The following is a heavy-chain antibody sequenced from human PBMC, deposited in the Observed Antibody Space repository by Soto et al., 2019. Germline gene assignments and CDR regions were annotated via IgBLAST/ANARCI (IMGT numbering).Heavy chain of an antibody. CDR3: ARHAKRYYASGSYDYWFDP. CDR2: IYYSGSY. CDR1: GDSISSSGYY. Sequence: SETLSLTCSVSGDSISSSGYYWGWIRQPPGKGLEWIGTIYYSGSYYYNPSLRSPVSISVDTSKNQFSLKLSSVTAADTAVYYCARHAKRYYASGSYDYWFDPWGQGTLVTVSS. D-gene: IGHD3-10*01. V-gene: IGHV4-39*01. J-gene: IGHJ5*02.